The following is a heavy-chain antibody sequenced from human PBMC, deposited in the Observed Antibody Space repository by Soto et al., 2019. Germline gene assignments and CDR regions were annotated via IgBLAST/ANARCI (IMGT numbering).Heavy chain of an antibody. D-gene: IGHD3-22*01. CDR3: ARDTGDYYDSSDILIPGY. CDR1: GYTFTSYY. J-gene: IGHJ4*02. V-gene: IGHV1-3*01. CDR2: INAGNGNT. Sequence: GASVKVSCKASGYTFTSYYMHWVRQAPGQRLEWMGWINAGNGNTKYSQKFQGRVTITRDTSASTAYMELSSLRSEDTAVYYCARDTGDYYDSSDILIPGYWGQGTLVTVSS.